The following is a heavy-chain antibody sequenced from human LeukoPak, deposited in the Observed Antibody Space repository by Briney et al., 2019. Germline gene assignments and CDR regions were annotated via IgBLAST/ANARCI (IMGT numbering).Heavy chain of an antibody. V-gene: IGHV3-33*01. CDR3: ARRLERRISYYYYGMDV. D-gene: IGHD1-1*01. Sequence: GRSLRLSCAASGFTISSYGMHWVRQAPGKGLEWVAVIWYDGSNKYYADSVKGRFTISRDNSKNTLYLQMNSLRAEDTAVYYCARRLERRISYYYYGMDVWGRGTTVTVSS. J-gene: IGHJ6*04. CDR1: GFTISSYG. CDR2: IWYDGSNK.